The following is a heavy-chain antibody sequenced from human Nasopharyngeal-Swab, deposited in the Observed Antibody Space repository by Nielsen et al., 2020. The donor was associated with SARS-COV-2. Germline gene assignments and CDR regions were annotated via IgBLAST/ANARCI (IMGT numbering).Heavy chain of an antibody. V-gene: IGHV3-30*18. Sequence: WIRQPPGKGLEWVAVISYDGSNKYYADSVKGRFTISRDNSKNTLYLQMNSLRAGDTAVYYCAKDRGSSGYYYGMDVWGQGTTVTVSS. CDR3: AKDRGSSGYYYGMDV. D-gene: IGHD6-13*01. J-gene: IGHJ6*02. CDR2: ISYDGSNK.